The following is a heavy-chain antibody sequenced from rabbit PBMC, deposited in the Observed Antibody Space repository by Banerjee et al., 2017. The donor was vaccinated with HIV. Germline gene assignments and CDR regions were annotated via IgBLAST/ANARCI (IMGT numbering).Heavy chain of an antibody. V-gene: IGHV1S40*01. Sequence: QSLEESGGDLVKPGASLTLTCTASGFTLSTYWMCWVRQAPGKGLEWIACIYTGNSGSAFYASWAKGRFTISRSTSLNTVDLKVTSLTAADTATYFCARDSYVAGSGDWGGYFNLWGQGTLVTVS. D-gene: IGHD8-1*01. CDR3: ARDSYVAGSGDWGGYFNL. J-gene: IGHJ4*01. CDR2: IYTGNSGSA. CDR1: GFTLSTYW.